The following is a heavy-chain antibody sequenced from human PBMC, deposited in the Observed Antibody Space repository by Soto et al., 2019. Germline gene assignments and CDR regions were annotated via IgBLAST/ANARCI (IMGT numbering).Heavy chain of an antibody. J-gene: IGHJ5*02. D-gene: IGHD2-21*01. CDR2: IYYAGTT. CDR3: ARLGAYYQSLDP. V-gene: IGHV4-59*12. Sequence: QVQLQESGPGLVKPSETLSLTCTVSGGSFSPNYWSWIRQSPGKGLEWIGYIYYAGTTSYNPSLKRRVTVSLETSKRQFSLRLTSVTAADSAVYYCARLGAYYQSLDPWGPGTLVTVSS. CDR1: GGSFSPNY.